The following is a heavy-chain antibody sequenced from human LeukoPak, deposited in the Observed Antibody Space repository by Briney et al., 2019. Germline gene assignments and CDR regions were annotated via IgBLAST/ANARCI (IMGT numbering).Heavy chain of an antibody. CDR1: GFTFSSYA. D-gene: IGHD1-1*01. Sequence: PGGSLSLSCAASGFTFSSYAMSWVRQAPGKGLGWVSRISSSGISTFYADSVKGRFTISRDNSKNTLYLQMNSLRAEDTALYYCAKNNDFAYWGQGTLVTVSS. V-gene: IGHV3-23*01. CDR2: ISSSGIST. CDR3: AKNNDFAY. J-gene: IGHJ4*02.